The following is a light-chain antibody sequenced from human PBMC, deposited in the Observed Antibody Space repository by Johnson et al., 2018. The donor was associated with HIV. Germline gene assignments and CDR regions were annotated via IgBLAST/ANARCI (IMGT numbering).Light chain of an antibody. V-gene: IGLV1-51*01. CDR1: NSNIGNNY. CDR2: DNY. Sequence: QSVLTQPPSVSAAPGQKVTISCSGSNSNIGNNYVSWYQHLPGTTPKLLIYDNYKRPSGIPDRFSGYKSGTSATLGITGLQTGDEADYYCATWDSSLSASYCFGTGTKVTVL. CDR3: ATWDSSLSASYC. J-gene: IGLJ1*01.